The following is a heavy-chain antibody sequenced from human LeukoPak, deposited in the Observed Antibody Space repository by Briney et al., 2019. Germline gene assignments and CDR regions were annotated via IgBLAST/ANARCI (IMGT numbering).Heavy chain of an antibody. CDR2: ISSNGGST. Sequence: PGGSLRLSCAASGFTFSSYAMHWVRQAPGKGLEYVSAISSNGGSTYYANSVKGRFTISRDNSKNTLYLQMGSLRAEDMAVYYCARGEFSVGGNYYYYMDVWGKGTTVTVSS. CDR3: ARGEFSVGGNYYYYMDV. V-gene: IGHV3-64*01. CDR1: GFTFSSYA. J-gene: IGHJ6*03. D-gene: IGHD1-26*01.